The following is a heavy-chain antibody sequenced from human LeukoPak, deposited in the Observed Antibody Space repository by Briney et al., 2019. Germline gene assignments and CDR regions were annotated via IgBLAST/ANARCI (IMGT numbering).Heavy chain of an antibody. J-gene: IGHJ5*02. Sequence: SETLSLTCTVAGGSISSYYWSWIRQPPGKGLEWIGYIYYSGSTNYNPSLKSRVTISVDTSKNQFSLKLSSVTAADRALYYCARRQYYRYPRWFDPWGQGTLVTVSS. CDR1: GGSISSYY. D-gene: IGHD3-10*01. CDR3: ARRQYYRYPRWFDP. V-gene: IGHV4-59*12. CDR2: IYYSGST.